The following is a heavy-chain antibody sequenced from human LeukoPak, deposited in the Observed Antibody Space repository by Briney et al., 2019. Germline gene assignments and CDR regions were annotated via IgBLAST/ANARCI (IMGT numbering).Heavy chain of an antibody. Sequence: GGSLRLSCAASGFTFSSYWMSWVRQAPGKGLEWVAIISYDGSNKYYADSVKGRFTISRDNSKNTLYLQMNSLRAEDTAVYYCARSPGVWGSYLFDYWGQGTLVTVSS. CDR3: ARSPGVWGSYLFDY. V-gene: IGHV3-30*03. CDR2: ISYDGSNK. J-gene: IGHJ4*02. D-gene: IGHD3-16*01. CDR1: GFTFSSYW.